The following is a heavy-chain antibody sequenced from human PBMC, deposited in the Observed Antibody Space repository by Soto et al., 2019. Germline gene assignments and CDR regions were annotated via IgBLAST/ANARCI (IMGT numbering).Heavy chain of an antibody. CDR2: ISSSSSYI. CDR1: GFTFSSYS. J-gene: IGHJ5*02. Sequence: GGSLRLSCAASGFTFSSYSMNWVRQAPGKGLEWVSSISSSSSYIYYADSVKGRFTISRDNAKNSLYLQMNSLRAEDTAVYYCARDGWSNLYCTNGVCYPPPWFDPWGQGTLVTVSS. CDR3: ARDGWSNLYCTNGVCYPPPWFDP. V-gene: IGHV3-21*01. D-gene: IGHD2-8*01.